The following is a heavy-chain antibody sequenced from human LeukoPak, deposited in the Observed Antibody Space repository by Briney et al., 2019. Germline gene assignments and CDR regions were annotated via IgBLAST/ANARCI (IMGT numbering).Heavy chain of an antibody. CDR1: GFTFSSYA. D-gene: IGHD2-15*01. Sequence: GGSLRLSCAASGFTFSSYAMHWVRQAPGKGMEWVAAISYDGSNKYYADSVKGRFTISRDNSKNTLYLQMNSLRAEDTAVYYCARGRGPYCSGGSCYSDYWGQGTLVTVSS. J-gene: IGHJ4*02. CDR2: ISYDGSNK. CDR3: ARGRGPYCSGGSCYSDY. V-gene: IGHV3-30*04.